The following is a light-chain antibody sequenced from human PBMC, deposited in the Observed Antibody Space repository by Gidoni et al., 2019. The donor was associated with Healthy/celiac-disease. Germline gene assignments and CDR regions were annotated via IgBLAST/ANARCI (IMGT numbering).Light chain of an antibody. V-gene: IGKV3-15*01. CDR1: QSVSSN. CDR3: QQYNNWPQT. CDR2: GAS. J-gene: IGKJ1*01. Sequence: EIVMTQSPATLSVSPGERATLSCRASQSVSSNLDWYQQKPGQAPRLLIYGASTRATGIPARFSGSGSGTEFTLTISSLQSEDFAVYYCQQYNNWPQTFGQXTKVEIK.